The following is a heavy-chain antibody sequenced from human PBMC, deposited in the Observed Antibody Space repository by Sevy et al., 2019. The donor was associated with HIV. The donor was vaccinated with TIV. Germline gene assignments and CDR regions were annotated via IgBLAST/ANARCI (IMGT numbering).Heavy chain of an antibody. CDR3: AKRGGQYDLGMDV. V-gene: IGHV3-48*03. D-gene: IGHD3-3*01. CDR1: GFTFSSYD. Sequence: GGSLRLSCTASGFTFSSYDMNWVRQAPGKGLEWVSYISSSGDTTDYADSVRGRFTISRDNAKKSLYLQMNSLRAEDTAIYYCAKRGGQYDLGMDVWGQGTTVTVSS. CDR2: ISSSGDTT. J-gene: IGHJ6*02.